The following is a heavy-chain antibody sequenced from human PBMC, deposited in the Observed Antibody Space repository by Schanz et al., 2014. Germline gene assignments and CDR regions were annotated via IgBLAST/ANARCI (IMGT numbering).Heavy chain of an antibody. CDR3: ARDRWDWNNAFDI. CDR1: GFIFNDYY. D-gene: IGHD1-1*01. CDR2: ISRDGTTS. V-gene: IGHV3-11*01. Sequence: VQLVESGGGLVQPGGSLRLSCAASGFIFNDYYMNWIRQAPGKGLEWLSYISRDGTTSYYADSVKGRFTISRDNSKNTLYLQMNSLRAEDTAVYYCARDRWDWNNAFDIWGQGTMVTVSS. J-gene: IGHJ3*02.